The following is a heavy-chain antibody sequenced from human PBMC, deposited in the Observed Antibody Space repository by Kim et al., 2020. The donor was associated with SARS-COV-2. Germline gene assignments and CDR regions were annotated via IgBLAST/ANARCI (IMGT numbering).Heavy chain of an antibody. J-gene: IGHJ6*01. D-gene: IGHD3-10*01. CDR3: ARAQAMVRGVITDYYYG. CDR1: GFTFSSYA. Sequence: GGSRRLSCAASGFTFSSYAMLWVRQAPGKGLEWVAVISYDGSNKYYADSVKGRFTISRDNSKNTLYLQMKRLSAEDTPVYYCARAQAMVRGVITDYYYG. CDR2: ISYDGSNK. V-gene: IGHV3-30*04.